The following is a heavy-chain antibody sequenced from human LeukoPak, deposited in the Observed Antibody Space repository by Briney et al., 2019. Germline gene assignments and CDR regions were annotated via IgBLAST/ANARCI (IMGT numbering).Heavy chain of an antibody. CDR2: ISNSGST. CDR1: GGSISSNSHY. CDR3: ATTTIRLGY. J-gene: IGHJ4*02. V-gene: IGHV4-39*07. Sequence: SETLSLTCTVSGGSISSNSHYWGWIRQPPGTGLEWIGSISNSGSTYYNPSLKSRVTISVDTSNNQFSLKLSSVTAADTAVYYCATTTIRLGYWGQGTLVTVSS. D-gene: IGHD1-26*01.